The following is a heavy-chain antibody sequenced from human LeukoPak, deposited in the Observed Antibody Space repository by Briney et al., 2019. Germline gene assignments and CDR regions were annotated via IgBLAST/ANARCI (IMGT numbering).Heavy chain of an antibody. J-gene: IGHJ4*02. D-gene: IGHD6-13*01. CDR2: INPGNGNT. V-gene: IGHV1-3*01. CDR3: ASATEQQLVGGY. CDR1: GYTFTSYA. Sequence: ASVTVSCTASGYTFTSYAMHWVRQAPGQRLEWMGWINPGNGNTKYSQKFQGRVTITRDTSASTAYMELSSLRSEDTAVYYCASATEQQLVGGYWGQGTLVTVSS.